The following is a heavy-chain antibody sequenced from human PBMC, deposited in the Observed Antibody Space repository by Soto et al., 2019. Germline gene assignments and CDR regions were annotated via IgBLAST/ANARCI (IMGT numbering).Heavy chain of an antibody. CDR3: ARGIFGQDNWFDP. V-gene: IGHV1-69*13. D-gene: IGHD3-3*01. CDR1: GGTFSSYA. Sequence: SVKVSCKASGGTFSSYAISWVRQAPGQGLEWMGGIIPIFGTANYAQKFQGRVTITADESTSTAYMELSSLRSEDTAVYYCARGIFGQDNWFDPWGQGTLVTVSS. J-gene: IGHJ5*02. CDR2: IIPIFGTA.